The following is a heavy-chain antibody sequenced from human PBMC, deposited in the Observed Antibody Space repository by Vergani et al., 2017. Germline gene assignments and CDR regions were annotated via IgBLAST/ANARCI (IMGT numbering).Heavy chain of an antibody. CDR2: MYTGGTT. Sequence: DVQLVESGGGLVQPGGSLKLSCAASGFIVSDNYMTWVRQAPGKGLEWVSIMYTGGTTDYADSVKGRFTVSRDTSKNTLFLEMNSLRTEDTATYFCAKGLGITLTAVWGGLDSWGPGTVVLVSS. D-gene: IGHD3-16*01. CDR3: AKGLGITLTAVWGGLDS. V-gene: IGHV3-66*01. CDR1: GFIVSDNY. J-gene: IGHJ4*02.